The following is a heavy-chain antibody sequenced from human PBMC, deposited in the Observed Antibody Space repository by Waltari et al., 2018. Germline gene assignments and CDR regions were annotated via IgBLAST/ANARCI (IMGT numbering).Heavy chain of an antibody. Sequence: QVQLVQSGAEVKKPGSSVTFSCNASGGTFSSYATTWWRHAPGRGLEWMGGIIPIFGKENYAQKCQGRVTITADESTSTAYMELSSLRSEDTAVYYCARLTGSGGYCSSTSCLGIDYWGQGTLVTVSS. CDR1: GGTFSSYA. D-gene: IGHD2-2*01. V-gene: IGHV1-69*01. J-gene: IGHJ4*02. CDR2: IIPIFGKE. CDR3: ARLTGSGGYCSSTSCLGIDY.